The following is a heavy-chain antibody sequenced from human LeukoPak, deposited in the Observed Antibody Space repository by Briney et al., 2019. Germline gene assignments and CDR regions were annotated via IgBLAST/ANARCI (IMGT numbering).Heavy chain of an antibody. Sequence: GASVKVSYKVSGYTLTELSMHLVRQAPGKGLEWMGGFDPEDGETIYAQKFQGRVTMTEDTSTDTAYMELSSLRSEDTAVYYCATFPYYSSGSFDYWGQGTLVTVSS. CDR3: ATFPYYSSGSFDY. CDR2: FDPEDGET. D-gene: IGHD6-19*01. J-gene: IGHJ4*02. V-gene: IGHV1-24*01. CDR1: GYTLTELS.